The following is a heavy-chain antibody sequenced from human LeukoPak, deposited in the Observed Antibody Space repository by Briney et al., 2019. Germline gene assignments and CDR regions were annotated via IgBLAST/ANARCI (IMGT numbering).Heavy chain of an antibody. J-gene: IGHJ4*02. Sequence: PGGSLRLSCAASGFTFSSYSMNWVRQAPGKGREGVSSISSSSSYIYYADSVKGRFTISRDNAKNSLYLQMNSLRAEDTAVYYCARGTVDTAMVNYFDYWGQGTLVTVSS. CDR2: ISSSSSYI. CDR1: GFTFSSYS. CDR3: ARGTVDTAMVNYFDY. V-gene: IGHV3-21*01. D-gene: IGHD5-18*01.